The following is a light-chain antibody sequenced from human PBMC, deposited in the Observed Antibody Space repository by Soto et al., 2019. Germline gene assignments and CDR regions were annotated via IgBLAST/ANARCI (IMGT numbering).Light chain of an antibody. CDR1: SSDVGSYNR. J-gene: IGLJ1*01. CDR3: SSYTSRSTDV. CDR2: EVS. Sequence: QSALTQPPSVSGSPGQSVTISCTGTSSDVGSYNRVSWYQQPPGTAPKLMIYEVSSRPSGVPDRFSGTKSGNTASLTISGLQAEDEADYYCSSYTSRSTDVFGTGTKVTVL. V-gene: IGLV2-18*02.